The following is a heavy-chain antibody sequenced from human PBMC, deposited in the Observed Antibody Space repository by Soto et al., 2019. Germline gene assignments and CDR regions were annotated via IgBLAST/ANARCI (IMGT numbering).Heavy chain of an antibody. CDR2: ISGSGGST. CDR1: GFTFSSYA. D-gene: IGHD2-15*01. Sequence: EVQLLESGGGLVQPGGSLRLSCAASGFTFSSYAMSWVRQAPGKGLEWVSAISGSGGSTYYADYVKGRFTISRDNSKNALYVQMNSLRAGDTAVYYCEKDLNGGSCLDYWGQGTLVTVSS. J-gene: IGHJ4*02. V-gene: IGHV3-23*01. CDR3: EKDLNGGSCLDY.